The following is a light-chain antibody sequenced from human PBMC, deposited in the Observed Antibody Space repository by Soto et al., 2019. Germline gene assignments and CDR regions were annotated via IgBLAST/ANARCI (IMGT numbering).Light chain of an antibody. V-gene: IGLV2-14*01. Sequence: QSVLTQPASVSGSPGQSITISCTGTSSDVGGYNSVSWYQQHPGKVPKIMFYDVSIRPSGVPDRFSGSKSGNTASLTFSGLQAEDEADYYCSSYTSISTLVFGTGTKLTVL. CDR2: DVS. J-gene: IGLJ1*01. CDR3: SSYTSISTLV. CDR1: SSDVGGYNS.